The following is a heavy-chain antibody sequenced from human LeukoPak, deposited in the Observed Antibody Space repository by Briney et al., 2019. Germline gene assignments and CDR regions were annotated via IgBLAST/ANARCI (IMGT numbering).Heavy chain of an antibody. CDR3: ARETVLQYSPPGPVTYYYGMDV. D-gene: IGHD3-9*01. CDR2: INPNSGGT. V-gene: IGHV1-2*02. Sequence: GASVKVSCKASGYTFTGYYMHWVRQAPGQGLEWMGWINPNSGGTNYAQKFQGRVTMTRDTSISTAYMELSRLRSDDTAVYYCARETVLQYSPPGPVTYYYGMDVWGQGTTVTVSS. CDR1: GYTFTGYY. J-gene: IGHJ6*02.